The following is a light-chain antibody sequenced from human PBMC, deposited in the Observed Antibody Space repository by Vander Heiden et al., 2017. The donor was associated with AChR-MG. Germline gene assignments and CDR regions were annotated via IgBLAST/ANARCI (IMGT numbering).Light chain of an antibody. CDR2: GAS. J-gene: IGKJ1*01. V-gene: IGKV3-20*01. Sequence: EIVLTQSPGTLSLSTGEGATLSCRASQSVSSSYLAWYQQKPGQAPRLLIYGASSRATGIPDRFSGSGSGTDFTLTISRLEPADFAVYYCQQYGSSPTFGQGTKVEIK. CDR1: QSVSSSY. CDR3: QQYGSSPT.